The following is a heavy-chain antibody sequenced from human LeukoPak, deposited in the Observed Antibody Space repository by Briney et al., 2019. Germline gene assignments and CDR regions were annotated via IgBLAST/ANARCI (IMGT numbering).Heavy chain of an antibody. V-gene: IGHV3-23*01. CDR3: AKAKRYYYDSSGYPLH. CDR2: ISGSGGST. Sequence: GGSLRLSCAASGFTFSSYAMSWVRQAPGKGLEWVSAISGSGGSTYYADSVKGRFTISRDNSKNTLYLQMNSLRAEDTAVYYCAKAKRYYYDSSGYPLHWGQGTLVTVSS. D-gene: IGHD3-22*01. J-gene: IGHJ4*02. CDR1: GFTFSSYA.